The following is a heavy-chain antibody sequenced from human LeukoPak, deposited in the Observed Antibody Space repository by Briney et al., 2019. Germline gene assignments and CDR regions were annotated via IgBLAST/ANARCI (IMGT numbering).Heavy chain of an antibody. D-gene: IGHD2-2*01. Sequence: SETLSLTCAVYGGSFSGYYWSWIRQPPGKGLEWIGEINHSGSTNYNPSLKSRVTISVDTSKNQFSLKLSSVTAADTAVCYCARRGLVVVPAATSYYFDYWGQGTLVTVSS. J-gene: IGHJ4*02. CDR1: GGSFSGYY. CDR2: INHSGST. CDR3: ARRGLVVVPAATSYYFDY. V-gene: IGHV4-34*01.